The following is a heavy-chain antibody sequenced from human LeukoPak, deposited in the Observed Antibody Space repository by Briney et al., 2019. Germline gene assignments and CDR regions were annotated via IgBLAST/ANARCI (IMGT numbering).Heavy chain of an antibody. V-gene: IGHV3-66*02. CDR3: AREAGIPFNWFDP. D-gene: IGHD6-19*01. CDR1: GFTVSSNY. Sequence: GGSLRLSCAASGFTVSSNYMSWVRQAPGKGLEWVSVIYSGGSTYYADSVKGRFTISRDNSKNTLYLQMNSLRAEDTAVYYCAREAGIPFNWFDPWGQGTLVTVSS. J-gene: IGHJ5*02. CDR2: IYSGGST.